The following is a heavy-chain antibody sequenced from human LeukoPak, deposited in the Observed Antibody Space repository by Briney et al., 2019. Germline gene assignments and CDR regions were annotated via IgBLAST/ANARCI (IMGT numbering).Heavy chain of an antibody. J-gene: IGHJ4*02. V-gene: IGHV5-51*01. Sequence: GESLKISCKGSGYSFTSYWIGWVRQMPGRGLEWMGIIYPGDSDTRYSLSFQGQVTISADKSISTAYLQWSSLKASDTAMYYCARTVDTAMVFIDYWGQGTLVTVSS. CDR3: ARTVDTAMVFIDY. CDR2: IYPGDSDT. D-gene: IGHD5-18*01. CDR1: GYSFTSYW.